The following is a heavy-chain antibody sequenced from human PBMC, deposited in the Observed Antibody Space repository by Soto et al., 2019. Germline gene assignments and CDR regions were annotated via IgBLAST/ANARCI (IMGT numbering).Heavy chain of an antibody. J-gene: IGHJ6*02. CDR2: ISYDGSNK. D-gene: IGHD1-26*01. CDR1: GFTFSSYG. CDR3: AKVKKHVGVLDV. Sequence: QVQLVESGGGVVQPGRSLRLSCAASGFTFSSYGMHWVRQAPGKGLEWVAVISYDGSNKYYADSVKGRFTISRDNSKNTLYLQMNSLRAEDTAVYYCAKVKKHVGVLDVWGQGTTVTVSS. V-gene: IGHV3-30*18.